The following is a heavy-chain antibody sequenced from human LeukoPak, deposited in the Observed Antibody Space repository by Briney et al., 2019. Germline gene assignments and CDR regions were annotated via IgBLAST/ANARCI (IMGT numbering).Heavy chain of an antibody. Sequence: SETLSLTCAVYGGSFSGYYWSWIRQPPGKGLEWIGEINHSGSTNYNPSLKSRVTISVDTSKNQFSLKLSSVTAADTAVYYCARSSYTVTTLEYYYYMDVWGKGTTVTVSS. CDR2: INHSGST. CDR1: GGSFSGYY. D-gene: IGHD4-11*01. V-gene: IGHV4-34*01. J-gene: IGHJ6*03. CDR3: ARSSYTVTTLEYYYYMDV.